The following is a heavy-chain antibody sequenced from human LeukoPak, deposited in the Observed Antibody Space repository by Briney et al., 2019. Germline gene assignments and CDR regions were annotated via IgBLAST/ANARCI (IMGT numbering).Heavy chain of an antibody. CDR3: ARDLNPTHYFDY. V-gene: IGHV4-38-2*02. CDR1: GYSISSGYY. J-gene: IGHJ4*02. Sequence: KPSETLSLTCNVSGYSISSGYYWAWIRQAPGKGLEWIGSIYHSGYTHYNPSLKGRVTISVDTSKNDFSLKLSSVVAADTAIYYCARDLNPTHYFDYWGQGTLVTVSS. CDR2: IYHSGYT.